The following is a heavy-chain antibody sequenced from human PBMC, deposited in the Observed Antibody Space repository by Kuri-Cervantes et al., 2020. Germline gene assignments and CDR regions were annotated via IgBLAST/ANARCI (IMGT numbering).Heavy chain of an antibody. D-gene: IGHD3-3*01. CDR2: IYHSGST. V-gene: IGHV4-38-2*01. CDR1: GYSISSGYY. CDR3: ARVESPFLDYYYYMDV. J-gene: IGHJ6*03. Sequence: GSLRLSCAVSGYSISSGYYWGWIRQPPGKGLEWIGSIYHSGSTYYNPSLKSRVTISVDTSKNQFSLKLSSVTAADTAVYYCARVESPFLDYYYYMDVWGKGTTVTVSS.